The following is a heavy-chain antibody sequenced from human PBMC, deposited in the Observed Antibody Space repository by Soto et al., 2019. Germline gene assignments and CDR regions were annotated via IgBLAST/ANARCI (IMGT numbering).Heavy chain of an antibody. CDR3: VSSCRHILVPLFYY. CDR1: GFTFSSYA. J-gene: IGHJ4*01. V-gene: IGHV3-23*01. CDR2: ISGSGGST. Sequence: GGYLRLYCAASGFTFSSYAMSWVRQDPGKGLEWVSAISGSGGSTYYAECVKGLFTISRDNSKNTLYLQLNILRAEHTAVYYCVSSCRHILVPLFYYWGHGTLVTVSS. D-gene: IGHD3-22*01.